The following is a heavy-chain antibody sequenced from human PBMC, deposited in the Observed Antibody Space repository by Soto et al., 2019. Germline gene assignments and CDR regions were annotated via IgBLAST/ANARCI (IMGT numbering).Heavy chain of an antibody. J-gene: IGHJ5*02. D-gene: IGHD1-7*01. CDR1: GYTLTELS. Sequence: QVQLVQSGAEVKKPGASVKVSCKVSGYTLTELSMHWVRQAPGKGLEWMGGFDPEDGETIYAQKFQGRVTMTEDTSTDKAYMELSSLRSEDTAVYYWATHGGGGTELTAYNWFDPWGQGTLVTVSS. V-gene: IGHV1-24*01. CDR2: FDPEDGET. CDR3: ATHGGGGTELTAYNWFDP.